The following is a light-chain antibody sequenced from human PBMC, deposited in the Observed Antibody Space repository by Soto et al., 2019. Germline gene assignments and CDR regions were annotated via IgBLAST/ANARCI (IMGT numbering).Light chain of an antibody. J-gene: IGKJ1*01. Sequence: PGERATLSCRASQSVSSYLAWYQQKPGQAPRLLIYDASNRATGIPARFSGSGSGTDFTLTISSLEPEDFAVYYCQQRSNWTFGQGTKVEIK. V-gene: IGKV3-11*01. CDR3: QQRSNWT. CDR1: QSVSSY. CDR2: DAS.